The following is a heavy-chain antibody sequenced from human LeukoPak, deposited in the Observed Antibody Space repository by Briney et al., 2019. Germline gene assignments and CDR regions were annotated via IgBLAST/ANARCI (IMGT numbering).Heavy chain of an antibody. Sequence: GGSLRLSCAASGFTFSSYSMNWVRQASGKGLEWVSYISSSGSTIYYADSVKGRFTISRDNAKNSLYLQMNSLRAEDTGVYYCARGRLRGADYWGQGTLVTVSS. CDR3: ARGRLRGADY. J-gene: IGHJ4*02. D-gene: IGHD1-26*01. CDR2: ISSSGSTI. V-gene: IGHV3-48*04. CDR1: GFTFSSYS.